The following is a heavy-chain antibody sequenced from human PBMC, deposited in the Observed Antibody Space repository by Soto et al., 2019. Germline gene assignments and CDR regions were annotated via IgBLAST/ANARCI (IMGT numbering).Heavy chain of an antibody. CDR2: TYYRSRWYN. J-gene: IGHJ6*03. V-gene: IGHV6-1*01. CDR3: AGTTSHHWLYMDV. Sequence: SQTLSLTCVISGDSVSSNSAAWNWIRLSPSRGLEWLARTYYRSRWYNDYAVSVRSRITVNPDTSKNQFSLQLTSVTPEDTAVYYCAGTTSHHWLYMDVWGKGATVTVSS. D-gene: IGHD1-7*01. CDR1: GDSVSSNSAA.